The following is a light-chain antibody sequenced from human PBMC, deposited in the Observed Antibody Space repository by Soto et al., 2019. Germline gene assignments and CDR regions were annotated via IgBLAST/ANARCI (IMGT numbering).Light chain of an antibody. CDR2: GAS. CDR1: QSVSSY. J-gene: IGKJ1*01. V-gene: IGKV3-15*01. Sequence: EIVLTQSPATLSLSPGERATLSCRASQSVSSYLAWYQQKPGQAPRLLIYGASTRATGVPAGFSGSGSGTRFTLTISSLQSEDFAVYYCQHFVNSLTWTFGQGTKVDIK. CDR3: QHFVNSLTWT.